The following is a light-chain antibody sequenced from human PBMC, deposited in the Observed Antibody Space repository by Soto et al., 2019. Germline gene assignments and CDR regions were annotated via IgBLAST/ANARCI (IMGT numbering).Light chain of an antibody. Sequence: EIVLTQSPGTLSLSPGERATLSCRASQSVSSSYLAWYQQKPGQAPRLLIYGASSRATGIPDRFSGSGSGSDFTLTIIRLEPEDLAVYYCQQYGSSPFTFCPGNKVDSK. CDR2: GAS. CDR3: QQYGSSPFT. J-gene: IGKJ3*01. CDR1: QSVSSSY. V-gene: IGKV3-20*01.